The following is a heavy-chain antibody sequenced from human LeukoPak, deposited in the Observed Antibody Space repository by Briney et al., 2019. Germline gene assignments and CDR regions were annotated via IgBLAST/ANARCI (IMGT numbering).Heavy chain of an antibody. Sequence: SETPSLTCTVSDASFNNYSCHWIRQPPGKGLEWIGYMYYSGSTDYNPSLKSRVTMSLDTSKNQFSLNLSSVTAADTAVYYCARGPTVTTDYWGQGILVTVSS. CDR3: ARGPTVTTDY. V-gene: IGHV4-59*01. CDR2: MYYSGST. D-gene: IGHD4-17*01. J-gene: IGHJ4*02. CDR1: DASFNNYS.